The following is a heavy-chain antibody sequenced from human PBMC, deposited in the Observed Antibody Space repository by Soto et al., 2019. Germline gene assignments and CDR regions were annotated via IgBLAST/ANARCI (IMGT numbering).Heavy chain of an antibody. D-gene: IGHD6-13*01. CDR2: IYWDDDK. CDR3: AHRASIAAAAPSFDY. CDR1: GFSLSTSGVG. J-gene: IGHJ4*02. V-gene: IGHV2-5*02. Sequence: QITLKESGPTLVKPTQTLTLTCTFSGFSLSTSGVGVGWIRQPPGKALEWLALIYWDDDKRYSPSLKSRLTSTKDTSKNQVVLTMTNMDPVDTATYYCAHRASIAAAAPSFDYWGQGTLVTVSS.